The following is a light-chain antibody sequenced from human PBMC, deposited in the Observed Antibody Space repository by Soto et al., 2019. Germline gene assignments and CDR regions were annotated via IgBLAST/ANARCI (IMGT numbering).Light chain of an antibody. CDR2: NVL. Sequence: QSALTQPASVSGSPGQSITISCTGTSGDVGGHNYVSWYQQHPGKAPKLLIYNVLDRPSGVSSRFSGSKSGNTASLTISGLQAEDEADYYCTSYTGSDTVVFGGGTTLTVL. CDR3: TSYTGSDTVV. CDR1: SGDVGGHNY. V-gene: IGLV2-14*03. J-gene: IGLJ2*01.